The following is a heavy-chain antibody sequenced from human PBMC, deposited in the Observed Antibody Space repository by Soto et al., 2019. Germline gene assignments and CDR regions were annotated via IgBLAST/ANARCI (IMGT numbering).Heavy chain of an antibody. CDR2: IIPIQGKA. J-gene: IGHJ6*03. CDR1: GGSFTSYS. CDR3: AKSLLFVDHGYMDV. D-gene: IGHD2-21*01. V-gene: IGHV1-69*02. Sequence: QVQLVQSGAELKKPGSSVKVSCEASGGSFTSYSFTWVRQAPGQGLEWMGRIIPIQGKANYAWKFQDRVTITADRSTRTVYMELTSLRPEDSAVYFCAKSLLFVDHGYMDVWGKGTRVTFSS.